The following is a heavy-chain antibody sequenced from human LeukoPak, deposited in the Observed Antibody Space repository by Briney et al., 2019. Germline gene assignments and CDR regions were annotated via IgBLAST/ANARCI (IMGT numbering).Heavy chain of an antibody. CDR2: ISASGGTT. Sequence: GGSLRLSCAASGFTFSSYALSWVRQAPGKGLEWVSGISASGGTTYYADSVMGRFTISRDNSKNTLYLQMNSLRAEDTAVYYCAKGLWYWDYWGQGTLVTVSS. D-gene: IGHD2-8*02. CDR1: GFTFSSYA. J-gene: IGHJ4*02. CDR3: AKGLWYWDY. V-gene: IGHV3-23*01.